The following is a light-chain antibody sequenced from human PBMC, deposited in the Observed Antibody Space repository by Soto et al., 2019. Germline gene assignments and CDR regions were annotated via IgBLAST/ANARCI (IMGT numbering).Light chain of an antibody. J-gene: IGKJ3*01. V-gene: IGKV3-11*01. CDR3: QQRGT. CDR1: QSVNKH. CDR2: DTS. Sequence: EIVLTQSPATLSVSPGERATLSCRASQSVNKHLSWCQHRPGQAPRLLIYDTSYRAAGNPARFSGSGSGTDFTLTISSLEPEDLAVYYWQQRGTFGPGTKGENK.